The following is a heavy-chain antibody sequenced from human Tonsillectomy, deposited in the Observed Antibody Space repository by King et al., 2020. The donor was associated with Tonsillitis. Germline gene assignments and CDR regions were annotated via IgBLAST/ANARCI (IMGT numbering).Heavy chain of an antibody. D-gene: IGHD5-12*01. CDR1: GGSISSGGYS. CDR3: ARGVDIVATGDYYGMDV. CDR2: IYHSGST. V-gene: IGHV4-30-2*01. Sequence: LQLQESGSGLVKPSQTLSLTCTVSGGSISSGGYSWSWIRQPPGQGLEWIGYIYHSGSTYYNPSLKSRVTISIDRSKNQFSLKLSSVTAADTAVYHCARGVDIVATGDYYGMDVWGRGTTVTVSS. J-gene: IGHJ6*02.